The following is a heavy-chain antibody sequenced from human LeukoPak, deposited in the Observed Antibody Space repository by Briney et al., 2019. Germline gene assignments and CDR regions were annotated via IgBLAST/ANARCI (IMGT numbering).Heavy chain of an antibody. J-gene: IGHJ1*01. D-gene: IGHD5-24*01. V-gene: IGHV4-34*01. CDR1: GGSFSGYY. CDR3: ASNKRWLPAER. Sequence: KPSETLSLTCAVYGGSFSGYYWSWIRQPPGKGLGWIGEINHSGSTNYNPSLKSRVTISVDTSKNQFSLKLSSVTAADTAVYYCASNKRWLPAERWGQGTLVTVSS. CDR2: INHSGST.